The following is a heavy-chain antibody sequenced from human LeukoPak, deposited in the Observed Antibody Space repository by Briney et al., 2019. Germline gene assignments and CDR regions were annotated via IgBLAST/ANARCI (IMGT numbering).Heavy chain of an antibody. J-gene: IGHJ4*02. CDR3: ARGRDSSGGGFDY. CDR1: GFTFSSYS. Sequence: PGGSLRLSCAASGFTFSSYSMNWVRQAPGKGLEWVSSISSSSSYIYYADSVKGRFTISRDNAKNSLYLQMNSLRAEDAAVYYCARGRDSSGGGFDYWGQGTLVTVSS. V-gene: IGHV3-21*01. CDR2: ISSSSSYI. D-gene: IGHD6-19*01.